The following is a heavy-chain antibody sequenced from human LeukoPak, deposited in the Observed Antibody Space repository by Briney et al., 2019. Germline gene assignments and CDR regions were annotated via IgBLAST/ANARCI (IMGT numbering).Heavy chain of an antibody. CDR3: ATGAGGWFDP. Sequence: SETLSLTCTVSVGSISRYYCNWIRQPPGKGLEWIGDIYHIGSTNYNPSLKSRVTISVATSKTPFSLKLNSVTAADTAVYYCATGAGGWFDPWGQGTLVTVSS. CDR2: IYHIGST. J-gene: IGHJ5*02. V-gene: IGHV4-59*01. CDR1: VGSISRYY.